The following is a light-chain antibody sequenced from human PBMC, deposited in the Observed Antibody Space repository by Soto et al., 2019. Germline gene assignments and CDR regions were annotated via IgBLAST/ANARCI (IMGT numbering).Light chain of an antibody. J-gene: IGKJ1*01. Sequence: EIVMTQSPATLSLSPGERATLSCRASQSVSSNLAWYQQKPGQAPRLLIYGASTRATDIPARFSGSGSGTEFTLTISSLQSEDFALYYCQQYDNWPPWTFGQGTKVDI. V-gene: IGKV3-15*01. CDR2: GAS. CDR3: QQYDNWPPWT. CDR1: QSVSSN.